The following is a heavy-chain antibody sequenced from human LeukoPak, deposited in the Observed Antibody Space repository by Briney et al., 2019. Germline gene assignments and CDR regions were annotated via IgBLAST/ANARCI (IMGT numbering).Heavy chain of an antibody. CDR2: INHSGST. CDR3: AGSLAVAGTPALRGKNWFDP. J-gene: IGHJ5*02. D-gene: IGHD6-19*01. V-gene: IGHV4-34*01. CDR1: GGSFSGYY. Sequence: PSETLSLTCAVYGGSFSGYYWSWIRQPPGKGLEWIGEINHSGSTNYNPSLKSRVTISVDTSKNQFSLKLSSVTAADTAVYYCAGSLAVAGTPALRGKNWFDPWGQGTLVTVSS.